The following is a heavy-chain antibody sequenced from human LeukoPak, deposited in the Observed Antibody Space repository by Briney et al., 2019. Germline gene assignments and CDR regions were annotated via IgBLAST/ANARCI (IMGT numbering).Heavy chain of an antibody. Sequence: GGSLRLSCAASGFTVSSYAMSWVRQAPGKGLEWVSAISGSGVTTHYAGSVKGRFSISRDNSKNTLYLQMNSLRAEDTALYYCAKKVVVGATSPYSDFQDWGQGTLVTVSS. J-gene: IGHJ1*01. D-gene: IGHD1-26*01. CDR1: GFTVSSYA. V-gene: IGHV3-23*01. CDR2: ISGSGVTT. CDR3: AKKVVVGATSPYSDFQD.